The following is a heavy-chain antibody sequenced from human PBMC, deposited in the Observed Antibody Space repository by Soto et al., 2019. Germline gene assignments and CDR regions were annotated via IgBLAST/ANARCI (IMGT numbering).Heavy chain of an antibody. CDR2: FDPEDGET. J-gene: IGHJ4*02. D-gene: IGHD6-13*01. CDR3: ATEVAAAGGVDY. Sequence: GXSVKVSCKVSGYTLTELSMHWVRQAPGKGLEWMGGFDPEDGETIYAQKFQGRVTMTEDTSTDTAYMELSSLRSEDTAVYYCATEVAAAGGVDYWGQGTLVTVSS. V-gene: IGHV1-24*01. CDR1: GYTLTELS.